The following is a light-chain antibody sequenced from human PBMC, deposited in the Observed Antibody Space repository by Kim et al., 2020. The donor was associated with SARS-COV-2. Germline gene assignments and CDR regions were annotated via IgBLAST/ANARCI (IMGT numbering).Light chain of an antibody. Sequence: ASVGDRVTITCRASQGINNFLDWFQQKPGKAPKSLIYDASSLQSGVPSQFSGSGSGTDFTLTINSLQPEDFATYYCQQYKSYPITFGQGTRLEIK. J-gene: IGKJ5*01. CDR1: QGINNF. CDR3: QQYKSYPIT. CDR2: DAS. V-gene: IGKV1-16*02.